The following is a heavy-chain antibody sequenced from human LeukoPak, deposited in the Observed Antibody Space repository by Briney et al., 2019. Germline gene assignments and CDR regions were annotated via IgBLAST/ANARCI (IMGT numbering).Heavy chain of an antibody. J-gene: IGHJ4*02. CDR1: GFTFNRYW. D-gene: IGHD4-23*01. CDR2: INSDGSST. V-gene: IGHV3-74*01. Sequence: PGGSLRLSCAASGFTFNRYWMHWVRHGPGEGLVWVSRINSDGSSTNYADSVKGRFTISRDNAKNTLYLQMNSLRAEDTAVYYCARDLRTPSDTNIAIDYWGQGTLVTVSS. CDR3: ARDLRTPSDTNIAIDY.